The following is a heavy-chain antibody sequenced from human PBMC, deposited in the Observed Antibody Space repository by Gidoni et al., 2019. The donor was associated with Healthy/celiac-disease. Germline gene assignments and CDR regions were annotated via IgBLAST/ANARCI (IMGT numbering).Heavy chain of an antibody. CDR2: ISWNSGRI. J-gene: IGHJ4*02. Sequence: EVQLVESGGGLVQPGRSLRLSCAASGFTFDDYSMHWVRQATGKGLEWVSGISWNSGRIGYADSVKGRFTISRDNAKNSLYLQMNSLRAEDTALYYCAKDKIAVAGTSTRFDYWGQGTLVTVSS. V-gene: IGHV3-9*01. CDR3: AKDKIAVAGTSTRFDY. D-gene: IGHD6-19*01. CDR1: GFTFDDYS.